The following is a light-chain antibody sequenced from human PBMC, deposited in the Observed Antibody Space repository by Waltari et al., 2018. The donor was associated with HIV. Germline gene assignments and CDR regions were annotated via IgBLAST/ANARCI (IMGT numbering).Light chain of an antibody. V-gene: IGLV2-14*02. CDR2: EVT. CDR1: STDVGSYNL. CDR3: SSYTSSSTWV. J-gene: IGLJ3*02. Sequence: QSALTQPASVSGSPGQSITISCTGTSTDVGSYNLVSWYQQHPGKAPKLMIYEVTKRPSGISTRFSGSRSGNTASLTISGLQAEDEADYYCSSYTSSSTWVFGGGTKLTV.